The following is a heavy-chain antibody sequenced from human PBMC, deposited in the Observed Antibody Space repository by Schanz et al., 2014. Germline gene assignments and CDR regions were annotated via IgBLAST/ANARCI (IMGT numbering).Heavy chain of an antibody. Sequence: QVQLVQSGAELKNPGASVKVSCKASGYSFSAYYIHWMRQAPGQGLEWLGRFTHISQKFQGRVTMTRDTSSTTADMELNSLRSDDTAVYYCVRELSGGTFDYWGQGALVTVSS. CDR2: FT. D-gene: IGHD1-1*01. CDR3: VRELSGGTFDY. CDR1: GYSFSAYY. V-gene: IGHV1-2*06. J-gene: IGHJ4*02.